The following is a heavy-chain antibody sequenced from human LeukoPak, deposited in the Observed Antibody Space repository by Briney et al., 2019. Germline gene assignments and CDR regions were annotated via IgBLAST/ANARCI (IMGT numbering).Heavy chain of an antibody. CDR2: ISGSGGRT. J-gene: IGHJ4*02. CDR3: AILSGDYDSSGYTDY. CDR1: GFTFSTYA. D-gene: IGHD3-22*01. V-gene: IGHV3-23*01. Sequence: GGSLRLSCAASGFTFSTYAMSWVRQAPEKGLEWVSAISGSGGRTYYADSVKGRFTISRDNSKNTLYLQMNSLRAEDTAVYYCAILSGDYDSSGYTDYWGQGTLVTVSS.